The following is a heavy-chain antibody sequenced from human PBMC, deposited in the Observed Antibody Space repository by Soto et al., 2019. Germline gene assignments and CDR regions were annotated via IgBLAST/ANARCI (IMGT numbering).Heavy chain of an antibody. V-gene: IGHV5-51*01. Sequence: PGESLKISCKGSGYSFSSYWIGWVRQMPGKGLEWMGSIYPGNSETRYSPSFQGQVTISADKSISTAYLQWNSLKASDTAIYYCAKRSYSYNASAFYYRFALWRQGTLVTVSS. CDR2: IYPGNSET. CDR1: GYSFSSYW. D-gene: IGHD3-22*01. J-gene: IGHJ5*02. CDR3: AKRSYSYNASAFYYRFAL.